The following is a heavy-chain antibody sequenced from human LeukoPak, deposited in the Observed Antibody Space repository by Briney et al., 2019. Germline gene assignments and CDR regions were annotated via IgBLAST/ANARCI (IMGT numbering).Heavy chain of an antibody. V-gene: IGHV3-23*01. J-gene: IGHJ3*01. Sequence: HPGGSLRLSCTASGFTFSSYAMTWVRQAPGKGLDWVSAIGGSGADTYCAASAEGRFTVSRDNSNNTLYLQMSSLRADDTAVYFCAKRPRDSSGYYLGAFDGWGQGTTVTVSS. CDR3: AKRPRDSSGYYLGAFDG. CDR1: GFTFSSYA. CDR2: IGGSGADT. D-gene: IGHD3-22*01.